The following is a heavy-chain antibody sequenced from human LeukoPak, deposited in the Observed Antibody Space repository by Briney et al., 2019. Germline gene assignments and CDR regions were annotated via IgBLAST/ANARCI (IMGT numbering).Heavy chain of an antibody. CDR1: GGSISSGGYS. D-gene: IGHD3-9*01. V-gene: IGHV4-30-2*01. CDR2: IYHSGST. J-gene: IGHJ4*02. Sequence: SETLSLTCAVSGGSISSGGYSWSWIRQPPGKGLEWIGYIYHSGSTHYNPSLKSRVTISVDRSKNQFSLKLSSVTAADTAVYYCASNYDILTGYFDYWGQGTLVTVSS. CDR3: ASNYDILTGYFDY.